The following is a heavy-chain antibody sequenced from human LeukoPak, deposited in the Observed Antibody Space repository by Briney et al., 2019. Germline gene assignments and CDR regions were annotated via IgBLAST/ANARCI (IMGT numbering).Heavy chain of an antibody. CDR3: AKDEVSTFYGDYVDY. V-gene: IGHV3-30*18. Sequence: GRSLRLSCAASGFTFSSYGMHWVRQAPGKGLEWVAVISYDGSNKYYADSVKGRFTISRDNSKNTLYLQMNSLRAEDTAVYYCAKDEVSTFYGDYVDYWGQGTLVTVSS. D-gene: IGHD4-17*01. J-gene: IGHJ4*02. CDR2: ISYDGSNK. CDR1: GFTFSSYG.